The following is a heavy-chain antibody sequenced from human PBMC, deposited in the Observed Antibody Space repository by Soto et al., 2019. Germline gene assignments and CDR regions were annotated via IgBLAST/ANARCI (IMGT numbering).Heavy chain of an antibody. D-gene: IGHD1-1*01. CDR2: IWSDGNNR. V-gene: IGHV3-33*01. J-gene: IGHJ4*02. CDR1: GFMFSNHG. CDR3: VRGDNWNDEASDY. Sequence: QGQLVESGGGVVKPGRSLRLSCAASGFMFSNHGMHWVRQAPGKGLEWVAVIWSDGNNRYYADSVKGRFTISRDNSKNTVYLQMNSLRAVDTAVYYCVRGDNWNDEASDYWGQGTLVTVSS.